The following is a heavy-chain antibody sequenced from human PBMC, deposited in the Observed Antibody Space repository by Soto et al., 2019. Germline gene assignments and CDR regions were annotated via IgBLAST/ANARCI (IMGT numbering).Heavy chain of an antibody. J-gene: IGHJ4*02. CDR3: VRGPHYGAWIDYSDS. V-gene: IGHV3-11*01. Sequence: GGSLRLSCAASGFTFSDHYMSWIRQAPGKGLECVSYITKSSDRVFYSDSVKGRFTISRDNAKNSLHLQMNSLRAEDAAVYYCVRGPHYGAWIDYSDSWGQGTQVTVSS. CDR2: ITKSSDRV. D-gene: IGHD4-17*01. CDR1: GFTFSDHY.